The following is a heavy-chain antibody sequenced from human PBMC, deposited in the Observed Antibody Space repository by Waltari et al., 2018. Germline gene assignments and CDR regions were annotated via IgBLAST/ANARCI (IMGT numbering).Heavy chain of an antibody. D-gene: IGHD2-2*01. CDR2: IKQDGSEK. V-gene: IGHV3-7*04. J-gene: IGHJ4*02. Sequence: EVQPVESGGGLAQPGGSLRLSCAVPELLLSSYWMTWVRQAPGKGLEWVANIKQDGSEKYYVDSVKGRFTITRDNAKNSLYLQMNSLRAEDTAVYYCARWQYAFDYWGQGTLVTVSS. CDR1: ELLLSSYW. CDR3: ARWQYAFDY.